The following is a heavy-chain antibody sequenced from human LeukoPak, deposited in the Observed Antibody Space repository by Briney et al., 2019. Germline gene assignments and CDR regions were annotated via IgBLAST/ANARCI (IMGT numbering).Heavy chain of an antibody. V-gene: IGHV1-46*01. CDR2: INPSGGST. Sequence: ASVKVSCKASGYTFTSYYMHWVRQAPGQGLEWMGIINPSGGSTSYAQKFQGRVTMTRDMSTSTVYMELSSLRSEDTAVYYCARLGGRDGYKVGYYYYYYMDVWGKGTTVTVSS. J-gene: IGHJ6*03. CDR3: ARLGGRDGYKVGYYYYYYMDV. CDR1: GYTFTSYY. D-gene: IGHD5-24*01.